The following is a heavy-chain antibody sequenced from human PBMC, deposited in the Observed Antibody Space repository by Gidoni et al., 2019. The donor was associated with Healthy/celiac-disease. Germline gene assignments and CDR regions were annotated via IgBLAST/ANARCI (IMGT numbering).Heavy chain of an antibody. D-gene: IGHD4-17*01. V-gene: IGHV3-74*01. CDR3: AREDYGYYFDY. J-gene: IGHJ4*02. Sequence: EAPLVDSGGGLVQPGGSLRLSCAASGFTFSSYWMHWVRQAPGKGLVWVSRVNSDGSSTSYADSVKGRFTIYRDNAKNTLYMQMNSLRAEDTAVYCCAREDYGYYFDYWGQGTLVTVSS. CDR1: GFTFSSYW. CDR2: VNSDGSST.